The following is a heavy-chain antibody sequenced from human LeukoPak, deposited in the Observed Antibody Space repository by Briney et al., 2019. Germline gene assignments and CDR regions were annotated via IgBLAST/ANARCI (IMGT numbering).Heavy chain of an antibody. CDR2: ISGSGGNT. Sequence: PGGSLRLSSAAYGSTFSSNAMSWVRQPPGKGLEWVSGISGSGGNTFYADSLNSLCTVFRDKSKNTLYLQMNSLRAEDTAVYYCARSRAARRQPCYCDYGMDVWVQGTTVSVCS. CDR1: GSTFSSNA. CDR3: ARSRAARRQPCYCDYGMDV. V-gene: IGHV3-23*01. J-gene: IGHJ6*01. D-gene: IGHD6-6*01.